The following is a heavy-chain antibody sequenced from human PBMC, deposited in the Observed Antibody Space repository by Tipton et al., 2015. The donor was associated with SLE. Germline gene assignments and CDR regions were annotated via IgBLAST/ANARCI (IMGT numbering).Heavy chain of an antibody. D-gene: IGHD2-8*01. Sequence: TLSLTCTVSGGSLTGYYWSWSRQPPGKGLEWIGSIYHSVSTHYNPSLESRVTISVDTSKNQFSLKLTSVTAAETAVYYCARHDTNYGRNWFDPWGQGTLVTVSS. CDR2: IYHSVST. CDR1: GGSLTGYY. J-gene: IGHJ5*02. V-gene: IGHV4-59*08. CDR3: ARHDTNYGRNWFDP.